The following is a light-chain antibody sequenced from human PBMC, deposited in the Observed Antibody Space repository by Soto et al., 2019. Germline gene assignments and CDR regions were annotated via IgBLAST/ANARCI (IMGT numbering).Light chain of an antibody. CDR1: QSVSSN. CDR3: QQYNNWPPRAWT. V-gene: IGKV3-15*01. Sequence: EIVMTQSPATLSVSPGERATLSCRASQSVSSNLAWYQQKPGQAPRLLIYGASTRATGIPARFSGSGSGTEFTLIISSLQSEEFAVYYCQQYNNWPPRAWTFGQGTKVEIK. J-gene: IGKJ1*01. CDR2: GAS.